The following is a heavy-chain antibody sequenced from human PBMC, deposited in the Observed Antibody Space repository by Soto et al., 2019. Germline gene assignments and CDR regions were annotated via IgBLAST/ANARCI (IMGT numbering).Heavy chain of an antibody. CDR1: GYTFTSYD. J-gene: IGHJ5*02. V-gene: IGHV1-8*01. CDR2: MNPNSGNT. D-gene: IGHD4-17*01. CDR3: ARVKKTVTTSYNWFDP. Sequence: QVQLVQSGAEVKKPGASVRVSCKASGYTFTSYDINWVRQATGQGLEWMGWMNPNSGNTGYAQKFQGRVTMTRNTSISTAYMELSSLRSEDTAVYYCARVKKTVTTSYNWFDPWGQGTLVTVSS.